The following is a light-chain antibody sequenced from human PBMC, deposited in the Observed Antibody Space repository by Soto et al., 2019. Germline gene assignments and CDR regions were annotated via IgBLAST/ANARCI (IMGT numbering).Light chain of an antibody. Sequence: SYELTHPPSVSVSPGQTARITGSGDALPKQYAYWYQQKPGQAPVLVIYKDSERPSGIPERFSGSSSGTTVTLTISGVQAEDEADYYCQSADSSGTYVVFGGGTKVTVL. CDR2: KDS. J-gene: IGLJ2*01. V-gene: IGLV3-25*03. CDR3: QSADSSGTYVV. CDR1: ALPKQY.